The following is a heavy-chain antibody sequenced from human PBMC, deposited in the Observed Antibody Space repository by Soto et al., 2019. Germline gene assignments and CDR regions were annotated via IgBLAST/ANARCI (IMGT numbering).Heavy chain of an antibody. V-gene: IGHV1-18*04. CDR3: ARLAFTTVVTYYFDY. J-gene: IGHJ4*02. CDR1: GYTFTSYG. CDR2: ISAYNGNT. D-gene: IGHD4-17*01. Sequence: ASVKVSCKASGYTFTSYGISWVRQAPGQGLEWMGWISAYNGNTNYAQKLQGRVTMTTDTSTSTAYMELRSLRSDDTAVYYCARLAFTTVVTYYFDYWGQGTPVTVSS.